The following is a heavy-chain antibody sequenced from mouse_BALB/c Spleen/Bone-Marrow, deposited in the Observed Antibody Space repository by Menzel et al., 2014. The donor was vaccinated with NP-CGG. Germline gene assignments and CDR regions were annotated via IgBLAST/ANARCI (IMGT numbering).Heavy chain of an antibody. CDR3: TRSYGSSYEYYFGY. J-gene: IGHJ2*01. CDR2: IYPSDSYT. Sequence: VQLQESGAELVRPGASVKLSCKASGYTFTSYWINWMKQRPGQGLEWIGNIYPSDSYTNYNQKFKDRATLTVDKSSSTAYMQLSSPTSEDSAVYYCTRSYGSSYEYYFGYWGQGTTLTVSS. V-gene: IGHV1-69*02. D-gene: IGHD1-1*01. CDR1: GYTFTSYW.